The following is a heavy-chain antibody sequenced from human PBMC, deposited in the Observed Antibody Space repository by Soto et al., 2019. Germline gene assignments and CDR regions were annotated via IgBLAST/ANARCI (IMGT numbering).Heavy chain of an antibody. CDR2: INDDGSGT. Sequence: PGGSLRLSCEASGITFSSYWMHWVRQAPGKGLVWVSRINDDGSGTSYGDSVKGRFTISRDNAKNTVYLQMNSLSAEDTAVYYCATLQMTGPDYWGQGTPVTVSS. J-gene: IGHJ4*02. V-gene: IGHV3-74*01. CDR3: ATLQMTGPDY. CDR1: GITFSSYW.